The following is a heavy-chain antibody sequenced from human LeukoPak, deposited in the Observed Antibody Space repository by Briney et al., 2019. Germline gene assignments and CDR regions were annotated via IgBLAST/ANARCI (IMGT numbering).Heavy chain of an antibody. CDR1: GGSVSSGSYY. CDR3: ARDHFGSLDS. V-gene: IGHV4-61*01. J-gene: IGHJ4*02. D-gene: IGHD3-10*01. CDR2: DYCGGNT. Sequence: SETLSLTCTVSGGSVSSGSYYWNWIRQPPGKGLEWIGYDYCGGNTNYDPSLKRRVTISVDTSKNQFSLTLTSVTAADTAVYFCARDHFGSLDSWGQGILVTVSS.